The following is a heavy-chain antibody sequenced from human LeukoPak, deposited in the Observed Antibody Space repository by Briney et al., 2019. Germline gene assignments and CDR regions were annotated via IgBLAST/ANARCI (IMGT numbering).Heavy chain of an antibody. V-gene: IGHV1-46*01. CDR3: ARANAYDNNGYSPEFRY. CDR2: INPSGGST. D-gene: IGHD3-22*01. Sequence: ASVKVSCKASGYTFTSYYMHWVRQAPGQGLEWMGIINPSGGSTSYAQKFQGRVTMTSDTSTRTAYMELSGLRSDDTAIYYCARANAYDNNGYSPEFRYWGQGTLVTVSS. CDR1: GYTFTSYY. J-gene: IGHJ4*02.